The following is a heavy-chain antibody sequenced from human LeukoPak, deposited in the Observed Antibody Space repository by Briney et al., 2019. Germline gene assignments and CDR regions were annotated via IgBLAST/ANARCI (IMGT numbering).Heavy chain of an antibody. CDR3: ARNRYYYGARNYGVPTWFDA. CDR1: GCPISSNSYL. J-gene: IGHJ5*01. V-gene: IGHV4-39*02. D-gene: IGHD3-10*01. CDR2: ICYSGST. Sequence: PSETLSLTCTVSGCPISSNSYLWRWIRQSPGKGVECIGSICYSGSTYYMPSLPSRLTISVDTSKNHFSLKLSSVTAADTAVYYCARNRYYYGARNYGVPTWFDAWGQGTLVTVSS.